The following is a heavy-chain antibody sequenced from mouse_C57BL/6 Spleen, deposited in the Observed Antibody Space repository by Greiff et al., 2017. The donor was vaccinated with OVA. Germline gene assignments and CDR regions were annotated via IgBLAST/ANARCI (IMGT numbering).Heavy chain of an antibody. Sequence: VNVVESGAELVRPGASVKLSCKASGYTFTDYYINWVKQRPGQGLEWIARIYPGSGNTYYNEKFKGKATLTAEKSSSTAYMQLSSLTSEDSAVYFCAKSDLLGYFDVWGTGTTVTVSS. D-gene: IGHD2-1*01. V-gene: IGHV1-76*01. CDR2: IYPGSGNT. CDR1: GYTFTDYY. CDR3: AKSDLLGYFDV. J-gene: IGHJ1*03.